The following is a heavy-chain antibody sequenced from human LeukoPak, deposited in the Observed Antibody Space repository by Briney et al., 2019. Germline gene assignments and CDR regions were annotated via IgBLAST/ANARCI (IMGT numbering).Heavy chain of an antibody. Sequence: GGSLRLSCAASGFTCSSYAIRWVRQAPGKGLEWVAVISYDGSNKYYADSVKGRFTISRDNSKNTLYLQMNSLRAEDTAVYYCARDVAPYSSGWYMGYWGQGTLVTVSS. J-gene: IGHJ4*02. D-gene: IGHD6-19*01. CDR3: ARDVAPYSSGWYMGY. CDR1: GFTCSSYA. V-gene: IGHV3-30-3*01. CDR2: ISYDGSNK.